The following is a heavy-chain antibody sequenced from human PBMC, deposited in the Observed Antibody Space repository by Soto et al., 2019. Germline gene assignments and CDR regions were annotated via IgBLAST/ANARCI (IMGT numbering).Heavy chain of an antibody. CDR1: GGTFNTYT. CDR3: AITYCRDNSCPRDFDF. Sequence: QVQVVQSGAEVKKPESSVKVSCKPSGGTFNTYTVNWVRLAPGHGLEWMGRFIPILDMANSAQKFKDRVTIAADRSTFTAYMELNSLTSDDTAVYYCAITYCRDNSCPRDFDFWGPGTRVTVSS. V-gene: IGHV1-69*02. CDR2: FIPILDMA. J-gene: IGHJ4*02. D-gene: IGHD2-21*01.